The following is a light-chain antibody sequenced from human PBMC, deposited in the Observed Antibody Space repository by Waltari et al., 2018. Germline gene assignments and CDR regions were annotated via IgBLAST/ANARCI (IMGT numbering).Light chain of an antibody. Sequence: DIVVTQTPESLAVSLGERATINCKSSQSVLYSSNNKNYLAWYLQKPGQPPKLLIYWAPARESGVPDRFTGSGSGINFTLTISSLQAEDVAVYYCQQYFFIPWTFGQGTKVEI. J-gene: IGKJ1*01. V-gene: IGKV4-1*01. CDR1: QSVLYSSNNKNY. CDR2: WAP. CDR3: QQYFFIPWT.